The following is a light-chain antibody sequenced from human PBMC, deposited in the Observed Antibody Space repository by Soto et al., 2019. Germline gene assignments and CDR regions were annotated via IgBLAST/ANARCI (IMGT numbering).Light chain of an antibody. V-gene: IGKV3-15*01. J-gene: IGKJ4*01. CDR1: QDVSFN. Sequence: EIVMTQSPATLSVSPGERATLSCRASQDVSFNLAWYQQKPGQAPRLLIYTASIRATGIPARFSGSGSGTEFTLNIRSLQSEDFAVYYCQQYSDWPAGTFGGGTKVEIK. CDR2: TAS. CDR3: QQYSDWPAGT.